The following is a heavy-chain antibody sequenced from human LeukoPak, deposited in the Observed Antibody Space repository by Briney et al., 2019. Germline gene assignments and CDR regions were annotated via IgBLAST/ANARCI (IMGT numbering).Heavy chain of an antibody. V-gene: IGHV4-31*03. CDR2: IYYSGST. Sequence: SDTLSLTCTLSGGSISRGGYYWSWTRQHPGKGLEWIGYIYYSGSTYYNPSLKSRVNISVDTSKNQFSLKLSSVTAADTAVYYCARDRSGSYLFDYWGQGTLVTVSS. D-gene: IGHD1-26*01. CDR3: ARDRSGSYLFDY. J-gene: IGHJ4*02. CDR1: GGSISRGGYY.